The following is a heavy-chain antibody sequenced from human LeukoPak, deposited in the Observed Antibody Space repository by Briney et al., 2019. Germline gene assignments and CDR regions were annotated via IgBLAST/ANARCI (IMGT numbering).Heavy chain of an antibody. Sequence: SETLSLTCTVSGGSIISYYWNWIRQPPGKGLEWIVYIYYSGSTSYNPSLKGRVTILVDKSKNQFSLKLSSVTAADTAVYYCARGGYSYVNYFDYWGQGTLVPVSS. CDR2: IYYSGST. V-gene: IGHV4-59*01. D-gene: IGHD5-18*01. CDR3: ARGGYSYVNYFDY. J-gene: IGHJ4*02. CDR1: GGSIISYY.